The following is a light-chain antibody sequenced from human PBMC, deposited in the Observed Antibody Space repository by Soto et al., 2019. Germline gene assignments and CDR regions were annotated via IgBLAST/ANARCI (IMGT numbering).Light chain of an antibody. V-gene: IGKV3-20*01. CDR1: QSVSSSY. CDR2: GAS. Sequence: EIGLTQSPGTLSLSPGERATLSCRASQSVSSSYLAWYQQKPGQAPRRLIYGASSRATGIPDRFSGSGSGTDFNLTISRLEPEDVAVYYGQQYGSSPSTFGQGTRLEIK. J-gene: IGKJ5*01. CDR3: QQYGSSPST.